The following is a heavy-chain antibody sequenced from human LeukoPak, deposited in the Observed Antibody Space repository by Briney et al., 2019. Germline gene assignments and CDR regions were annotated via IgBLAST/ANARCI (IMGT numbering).Heavy chain of an antibody. V-gene: IGHV4-39*07. D-gene: IGHD5-18*01. CDR3: ARRSYGQGHIDY. CDR2: IYYSGST. Sequence: SETLSLTCSVSGGSIRSSSYYWGWIRQPPGKGLEWIGSIYYSGSTYYNPSLKSRVTISVDTSKNQFSLKLSSVTAADTAVYYCARRSYGQGHIDYWGQGTLVTVSS. CDR1: GGSIRSSSYY. J-gene: IGHJ4*02.